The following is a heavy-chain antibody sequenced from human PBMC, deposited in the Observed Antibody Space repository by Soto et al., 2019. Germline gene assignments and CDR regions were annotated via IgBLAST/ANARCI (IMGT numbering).Heavy chain of an antibody. J-gene: IGHJ4*02. CDR3: ARDLGYYDSSGYFDY. Sequence: GGSLRLSCAASGFTFSDYYMSWIRQAPGRGLEWVSYISSSDTIYYADSVKGRFTISRDNAKNSLYLQMNSLRAEDTAMYYCARDLGYYDSSGYFDYWGQGTLVT. V-gene: IGHV3-11*01. CDR2: ISSSDTI. D-gene: IGHD3-22*01. CDR1: GFTFSDYY.